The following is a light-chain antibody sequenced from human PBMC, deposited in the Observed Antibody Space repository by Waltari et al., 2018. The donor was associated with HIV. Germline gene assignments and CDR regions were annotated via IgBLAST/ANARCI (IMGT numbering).Light chain of an antibody. CDR2: RVF. CDR1: VSLLYSDCNTY. Sequence: VLLTQSTVPLSVSLGPPPSISCTSTVSLLYSDCNTYLNWVRQRPGQAPRRLISRVFNLDPGVADRFSGSGSGINFTVTISRVEAEDVGFYYCMQGTHWPPTFGGGTRLDIK. V-gene: IGKV2-30*01. CDR3: MQGTHWPPT. J-gene: IGKJ2*01.